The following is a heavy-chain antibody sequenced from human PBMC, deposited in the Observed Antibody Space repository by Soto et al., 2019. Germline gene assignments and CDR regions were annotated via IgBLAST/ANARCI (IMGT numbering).Heavy chain of an antibody. CDR3: AIDESDDYVWGSFSY. V-gene: IGHV1-69*13. J-gene: IGHJ4*02. D-gene: IGHD3-16*01. CDR2: TMPSSDTP. Sequence: SANVSCRSCVCPSSNYSITSVRQAPGQGLEWMGGTMPSSDTPITSQRFQGRVIISADESTSTAYLDLSSLRSEDTAVYYCAIDESDDYVWGSFSYWGQGIPVSVSS. CDR1: VCPSSNYS.